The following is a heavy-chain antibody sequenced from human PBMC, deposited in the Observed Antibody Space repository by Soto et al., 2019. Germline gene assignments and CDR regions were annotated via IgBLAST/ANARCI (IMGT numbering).Heavy chain of an antibody. J-gene: IGHJ5*02. CDR3: ARDKARIRTIFGVDPTNWFDP. Sequence: QVQLQESGPGLVKPSQTLSLTCTVSGGSISSGGYYWSWIRQHPGKGLEWIGYIYYSGSTYYNPSLKSRVTISVDTSKNQFSLKLSSVTAADTAVYYCARDKARIRTIFGVDPTNWFDPWGQGTLVTVSS. CDR1: GGSISSGGYY. V-gene: IGHV4-31*03. D-gene: IGHD3-3*01. CDR2: IYYSGST.